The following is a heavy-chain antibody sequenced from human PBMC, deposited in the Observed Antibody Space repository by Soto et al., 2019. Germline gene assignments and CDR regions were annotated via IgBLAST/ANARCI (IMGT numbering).Heavy chain of an antibody. CDR2: IYYSGST. V-gene: IGHV4-39*07. Sequence: NPSETLSLTCTVSGGSISGSGYYWGWIRQPPGKGLEWIGTIYYSGSTYSNSSLKSRVTISVDTSKNQFSLKLSSVTAADTAVYYCARAGSYSDDLLHYGSADVWGQGTTVTVSS. CDR1: GGSISGSGYY. D-gene: IGHD3-10*01. J-gene: IGHJ6*02. CDR3: ARAGSYSDDLLHYGSADV.